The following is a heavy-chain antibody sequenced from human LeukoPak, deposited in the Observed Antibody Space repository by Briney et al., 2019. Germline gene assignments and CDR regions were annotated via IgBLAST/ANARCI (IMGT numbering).Heavy chain of an antibody. J-gene: IGHJ4*02. V-gene: IGHV1-46*01. D-gene: IGHD3-10*01. Sequence: GASVKVSCKASGYTFTSYYMHWVRQAPGQGLEWMGIINPSGGSTSYAQKFQGRVTMTRDTSISTAYMELSRLRSDDTAVYYCASGGDITMVRGATDYWGQGTLVTVSS. CDR1: GYTFTSYY. CDR2: INPSGGST. CDR3: ASGGDITMVRGATDY.